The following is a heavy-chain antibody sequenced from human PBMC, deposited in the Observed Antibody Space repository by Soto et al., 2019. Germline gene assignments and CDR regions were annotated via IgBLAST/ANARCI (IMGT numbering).Heavy chain of an antibody. CDR2: ISYDGSNK. CDR3: AKDGLPRGDPFDY. Sequence: ESGGGVVQPGRSLRLSCAASGFTFSSYGMHWVRQAPGKGLEWVAVISYDGSNKYYADSVKGRFTISRDNSKNTLYLQMNSLRAEDTAVYYCAKDGLPRGDPFDYWGQGTLVTVSS. CDR1: GFTFSSYG. J-gene: IGHJ4*02. V-gene: IGHV3-30*18. D-gene: IGHD3-10*01.